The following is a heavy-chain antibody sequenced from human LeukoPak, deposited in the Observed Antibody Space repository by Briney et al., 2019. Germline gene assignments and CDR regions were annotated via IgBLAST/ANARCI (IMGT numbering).Heavy chain of an antibody. Sequence: PGGSLRLSCAASGFTFSSYGMHWVRQAPGKGLEWVAFIRYDGSNKYYADSVKGRFAISRDNSKNTLYLQMNSLRAEDTAVYYCAKDWGQGIVATSWGQGTLVTVSS. V-gene: IGHV3-30*02. CDR2: IRYDGSNK. CDR3: AKDWGQGIVATS. CDR1: GFTFSSYG. D-gene: IGHD5-12*01. J-gene: IGHJ4*02.